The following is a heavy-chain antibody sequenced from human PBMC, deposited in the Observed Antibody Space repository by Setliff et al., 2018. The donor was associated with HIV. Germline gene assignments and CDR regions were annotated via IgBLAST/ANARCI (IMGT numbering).Heavy chain of an antibody. Sequence: ASVKVSCKASGYTFTSYGISWVRQAPGQGLEWMGWINTYNGNTNYAQKVQGRVTMTTDTSTTTAYMELRSLRSDDTAEYYCARVFVRPDIVVVLDAFDIWGQGTMVTVSS. V-gene: IGHV1-18*01. D-gene: IGHD2-21*01. CDR3: ARVFVRPDIVVVLDAFDI. J-gene: IGHJ3*02. CDR2: INTYNGNT. CDR1: GYTFTSYG.